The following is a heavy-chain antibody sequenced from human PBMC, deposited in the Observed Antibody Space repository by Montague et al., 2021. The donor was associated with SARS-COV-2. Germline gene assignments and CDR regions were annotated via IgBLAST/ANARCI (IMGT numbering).Heavy chain of an antibody. V-gene: IGHV6-1*01. CDR2: TYYRSKWYN. Sequence: CAISGDSVSSNSATWNWVRQSPSRGPEWLGRTYYRSKWYNDYAVXXRCRVTINPDTSKNQFSLQLNSVTPEDTAIYSCTSGREGNYNVMDVWGQGTTVTVSS. D-gene: IGHD1-1*01. CDR3: TSGREGNYNVMDV. CDR1: GDSVSSNSAT. J-gene: IGHJ6*02.